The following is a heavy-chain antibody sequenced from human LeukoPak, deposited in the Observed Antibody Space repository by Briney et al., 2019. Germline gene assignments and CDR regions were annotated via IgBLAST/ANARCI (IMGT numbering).Heavy chain of an antibody. CDR3: ARVRDTAMVSYYFDY. J-gene: IGHJ4*02. Sequence: ASVKVSCKASGYTFTSYYMHWVRQAPGQGLEWMGIINPSGGSTSYAQKFQGRVTIAADKSTSTAYMELSSLRSEDTAVYYCARVRDTAMVSYYFDYWGQGTLVTVSS. V-gene: IGHV1-46*01. CDR2: INPSGGST. D-gene: IGHD5-18*01. CDR1: GYTFTSYY.